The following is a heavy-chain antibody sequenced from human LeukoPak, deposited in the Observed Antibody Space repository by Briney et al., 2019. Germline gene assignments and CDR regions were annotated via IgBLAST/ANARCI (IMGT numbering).Heavy chain of an antibody. D-gene: IGHD2-15*01. CDR3: ARYCSGGCCYQLMERQGY. CDR2: ISSSSSYM. V-gene: IGHV3-21*01. CDR1: GFTFSSYS. Sequence: GGTLRLSCAASGFTFSSYSMNWVRQAPGKGLEWVSSISSSSSYMYYADSVKGRFTISRDNAKNSLYLHMNSLRAEDTAVYYCARYCSGGCCYQLMERQGYRGQGTLVTVSS. J-gene: IGHJ4*02.